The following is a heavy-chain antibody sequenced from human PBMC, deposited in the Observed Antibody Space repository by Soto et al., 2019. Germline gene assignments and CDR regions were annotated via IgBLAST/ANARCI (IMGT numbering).Heavy chain of an antibody. CDR2: INPSGGST. V-gene: IGHV1-46*01. CDR3: GRAGITGTLDAFDI. J-gene: IGHJ3*02. CDR1: GYTFTNYY. Sequence: QVQLVQSGAEVKKPGASVKVSCKASGYTFTNYYLHWVRQAPGQGLEWMGIINPSGGSTNYAQNFQGRVTMTRDTSTGTVDMELSSRGSEDTAVYYCGRAGITGTLDAFDIWGQGTMVTVSS. D-gene: IGHD1-20*01.